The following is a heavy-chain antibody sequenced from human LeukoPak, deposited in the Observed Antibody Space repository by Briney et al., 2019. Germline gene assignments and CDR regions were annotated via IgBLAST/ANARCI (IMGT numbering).Heavy chain of an antibody. D-gene: IGHD6-19*01. CDR1: GGSISGYS. J-gene: IGHJ4*02. CDR3: ARVSSVTLAGFDY. Sequence: SETLSLTCTVSGGSISGYSWTWIRQPAGKGLEWIGRIYTSGSPNYNPSLKSRVTMSVDTSKNQFSLTLNSVTAADTAPYYCARVSSVTLAGFDYWGQGTLVTVSS. CDR2: IYTSGSP. V-gene: IGHV4-4*07.